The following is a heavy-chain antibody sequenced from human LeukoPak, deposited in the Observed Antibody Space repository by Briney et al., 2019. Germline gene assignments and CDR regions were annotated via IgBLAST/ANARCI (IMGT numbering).Heavy chain of an antibody. CDR2: ISGSDGST. Sequence: GGSLGLSCAASGFTLSSYAMSWVRQAPGKGLEWVSAISGSDGSTYYADSVKGRFTISRDNSKNTLYLQMNSLRAEDTAVYYCAKDVDSSGWYFDYWGQGTLVTVSS. J-gene: IGHJ4*02. CDR3: AKDVDSSGWYFDY. D-gene: IGHD6-19*01. V-gene: IGHV3-23*01. CDR1: GFTLSSYA.